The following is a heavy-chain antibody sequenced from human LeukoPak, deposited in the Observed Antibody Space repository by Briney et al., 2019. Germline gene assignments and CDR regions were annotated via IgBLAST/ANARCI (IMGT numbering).Heavy chain of an antibody. CDR2: IYYSGST. D-gene: IGHD1-26*01. CDR1: GGSISSSSYY. J-gene: IGHJ4*02. V-gene: IGHV4-39*07. Sequence: PSETLSLTCSVSGGSISSSSYYWGWIRQPPGKGLEWIGSIYYSGSTYYDPSLKSRVTISVDTSKNQFSLKLSSVTAADTAVYYCARDPTSKSGSYYDYWSQGTLVTVSS. CDR3: ARDPTSKSGSYYDY.